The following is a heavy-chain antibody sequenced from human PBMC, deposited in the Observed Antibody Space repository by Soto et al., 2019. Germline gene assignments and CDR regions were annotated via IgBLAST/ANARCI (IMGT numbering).Heavy chain of an antibody. CDR3: ARDGDKGYYYYYYGMDV. Sequence: GSLRLSCAASGFTFSSYEMNWVRQAPGKGLEWVSYISSSGSTIYYADSVKGRFTISRDNAKNSLYLQMNSLRAEDTAVYYCARDGDKGYYYYYYGMDVWGQGTTVTVSS. D-gene: IGHD7-27*01. CDR1: GFTFSSYE. J-gene: IGHJ6*02. V-gene: IGHV3-48*03. CDR2: ISSSGSTI.